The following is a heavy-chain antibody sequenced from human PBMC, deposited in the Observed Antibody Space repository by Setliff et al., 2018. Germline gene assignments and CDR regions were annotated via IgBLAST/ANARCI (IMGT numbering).Heavy chain of an antibody. CDR1: GGSFSGYY. CDR2: INHSGST. V-gene: IGHV4-34*01. D-gene: IGHD5-12*01. J-gene: IGHJ4*02. Sequence: SETLSLTCAVYGGSFSGYYWSWIRQPPGKGLEWIGEINHSGSTNYNPSLKSXVTISVXXXXXXXXXXXXXVXAAXTAVYYCARLDSGYDPDYWGQGTLVTVSS. CDR3: ARLDSGYDPDY.